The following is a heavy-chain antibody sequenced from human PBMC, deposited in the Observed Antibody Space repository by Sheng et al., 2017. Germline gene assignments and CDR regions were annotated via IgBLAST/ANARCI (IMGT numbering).Heavy chain of an antibody. D-gene: IGHD4-17*01. CDR2: INHSGST. CDR1: GGSFSGYY. CDR3: ARLYYGGKGKYIDY. Sequence: QVQLQQWGAGLLKPSETLSLTCAVYGGSFSGYYWSWIRQPPGKGLEWIGEINHSGSTNYNPSLKSRVTISVDTSKNQFSLKLSSVTAADTAVYYCARLYYGGKGKYIDYWGQGTLVTVSS. V-gene: IGHV4-34*01. J-gene: IGHJ4*02.